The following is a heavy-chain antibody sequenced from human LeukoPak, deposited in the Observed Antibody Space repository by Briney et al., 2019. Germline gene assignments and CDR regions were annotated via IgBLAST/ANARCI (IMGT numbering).Heavy chain of an antibody. CDR1: GGSIGAYY. Sequence: SETLSLTCTVSGGSIGAYYWSWIRQPPETGLEWIGYVTYSGTTNYNPSLKSRVAISVDTSKNQFSLKLNSVTAADTAVYYCARELAAAGFDCWGQGNLVTVSS. D-gene: IGHD6-13*01. V-gene: IGHV4-59*01. CDR2: VTYSGTT. J-gene: IGHJ4*02. CDR3: ARELAAAGFDC.